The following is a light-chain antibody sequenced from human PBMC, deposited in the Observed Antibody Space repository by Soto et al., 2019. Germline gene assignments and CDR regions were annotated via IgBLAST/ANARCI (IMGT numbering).Light chain of an antibody. CDR2: EVS. Sequence: QSAQTQPASVSGSPGQSITISCTGSSSDVGGYDYVSWYQQHPGKAPKLMIYEVSNRPSGVSNRFSGSKSGNTASLTISGLQAEDEADYYCCSYTGSLTLLFGGGTKLTVL. J-gene: IGLJ2*01. CDR1: SSDVGGYDY. CDR3: CSYTGSLTLL. V-gene: IGLV2-14*01.